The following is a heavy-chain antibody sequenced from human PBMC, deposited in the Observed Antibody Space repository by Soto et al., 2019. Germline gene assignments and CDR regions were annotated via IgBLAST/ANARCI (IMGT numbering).Heavy chain of an antibody. Sequence: ASVKVSCKASGYTFTNYAIHWVRQAPGQSLEWMGWIIAANGNTKYSQKFQGRVTITRDTSASTAYMELISLRSEDTAVYYCARDVRYCSSITCPRHGLDVWGQGTTVTVSS. D-gene: IGHD2-2*01. CDR2: IIAANGNT. J-gene: IGHJ3*01. V-gene: IGHV1-3*01. CDR3: ARDVRYCSSITCPRHGLDV. CDR1: GYTFTNYA.